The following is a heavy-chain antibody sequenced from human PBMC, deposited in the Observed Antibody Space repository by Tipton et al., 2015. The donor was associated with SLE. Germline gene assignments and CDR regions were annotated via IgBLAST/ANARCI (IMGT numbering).Heavy chain of an antibody. Sequence: GLVKPSETLSLTCIVSGDSINNYYWSWIRQPPGKGLEWIGYIYYSGNTFYNPSLKGRVTISIDTSETQLSLNLTSVTAADTAVYFCVREATNNYGFDSFDIWGQGTMVTVSS. CDR2: IYYSGNT. CDR3: VREATNNYGFDSFDI. D-gene: IGHD5-18*01. CDR1: GDSINNYY. J-gene: IGHJ3*02. V-gene: IGHV4-59*01.